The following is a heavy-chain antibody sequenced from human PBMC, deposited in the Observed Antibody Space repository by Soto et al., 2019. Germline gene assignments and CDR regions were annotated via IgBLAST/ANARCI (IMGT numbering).Heavy chain of an antibody. CDR3: ATDLPLWFGESPSGMDV. J-gene: IGHJ6*02. Sequence: QVQLVESGGGLVKPGGSLRLSCAASGFTFSDYYMSWIRQAPGKGLEWVSYISSSGSTIYYADSVKGRFTISRDNAKNSLYLQMNRLRAEDTVVYYCATDLPLWFGESPSGMDVWGQGTTLTVSS. CDR1: GFTFSDYY. V-gene: IGHV3-11*01. D-gene: IGHD3-10*01. CDR2: ISSSGSTI.